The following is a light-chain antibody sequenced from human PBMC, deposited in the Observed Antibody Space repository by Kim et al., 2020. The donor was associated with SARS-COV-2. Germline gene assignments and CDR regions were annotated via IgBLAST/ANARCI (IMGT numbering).Light chain of an antibody. J-gene: IGKJ4*01. V-gene: IGKV3-11*01. CDR2: DAS. Sequence: SPGERVTLSCRASQSVSIYLAWYQQKPGQAPRLLMYDASNRATGIPARFSGSGSGTDFTLTIGSLEPEDFAVYYCQQRSNWPLTFGGGTKVDIK. CDR3: QQRSNWPLT. CDR1: QSVSIY.